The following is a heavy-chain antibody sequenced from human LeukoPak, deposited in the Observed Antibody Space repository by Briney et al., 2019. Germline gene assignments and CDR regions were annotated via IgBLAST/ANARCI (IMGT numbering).Heavy chain of an antibody. CDR2: SGAYNGNT. CDR1: GYTVTSYG. CDR3: ARERYYYGSGSSSNGAFAI. Sequence: ASVKLCCKASGYTVTSYGISWMRQAPGQGLEGRGWSGAYNGNTNYAQTLQGRVTMTTDKSTTTACMELRSIRADDPPVYYSARERYYYGSGSSSNGAFAISGEGTIVTASS. V-gene: IGHV1-18*01. J-gene: IGHJ3*02. D-gene: IGHD3-10*01.